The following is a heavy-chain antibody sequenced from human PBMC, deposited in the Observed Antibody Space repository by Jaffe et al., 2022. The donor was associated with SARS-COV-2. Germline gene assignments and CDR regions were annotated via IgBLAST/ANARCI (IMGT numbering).Heavy chain of an antibody. CDR2: ISGSGGST. D-gene: IGHD6-19*01. CDR1: GFTFSSFA. V-gene: IGHV3-23*01. CDR3: VKMREQWLVPFDY. Sequence: EVQLLESGGGLVQPGGSLRLSCAASGFTFSSFAMSWVRQAPGKGLEWVTGISGSGGSTYYADSVKGRFTVSRDNSKNMFYLQMNSVRADDTAVYYCVKMREQWLVPFDYWGQGALVTVSS. J-gene: IGHJ4*02.